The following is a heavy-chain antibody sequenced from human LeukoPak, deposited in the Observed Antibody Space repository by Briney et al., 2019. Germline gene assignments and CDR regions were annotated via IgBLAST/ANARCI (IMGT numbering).Heavy chain of an antibody. CDR3: ARGGWQRDGGKDAFDI. J-gene: IGHJ3*02. CDR2: INPNSGGT. Sequence: GASVKVSCKASGYTFTGYYMHWVRQAPGQGLEWMGWINPNSGGTNYAQKFQGWVTMTRDTSISTAYMELSRLRSDDTAVYYCARGGWQRDGGKDAFDIWGQGTMVTVSS. D-gene: IGHD4-23*01. CDR1: GYTFTGYY. V-gene: IGHV1-2*04.